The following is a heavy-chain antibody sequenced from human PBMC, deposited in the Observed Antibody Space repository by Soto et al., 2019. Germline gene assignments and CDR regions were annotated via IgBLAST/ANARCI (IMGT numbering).Heavy chain of an antibody. D-gene: IGHD1-1*01. J-gene: IGHJ5*02. CDR1: GASISGFY. CDR2: IYATGTT. Sequence: QVQLQESGPGLVKPSETLSLTCTVSGASISGFYWSWIRKSDGKGLEWIGRIYATGTTDYNPSLKSRVMMSVDTSKKQFSLKLRYVTAADTAVYYCVRDGTKTLRDWFDPWGQGISVTVSS. V-gene: IGHV4-4*07. CDR3: VRDGTKTLRDWFDP.